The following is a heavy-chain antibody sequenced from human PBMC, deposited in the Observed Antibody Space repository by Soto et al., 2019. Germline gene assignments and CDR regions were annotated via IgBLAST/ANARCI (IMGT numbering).Heavy chain of an antibody. CDR3: ARYSSNWFQTEGMDV. CDR1: GGSISTYY. J-gene: IGHJ6*02. V-gene: IGHV4-4*07. CDR2: IDTSGNT. Sequence: SETLSLTCTVSGGSISTYYWSWIRQPAGKGLEWIGRIDTSGNTNYSPSLKSRVTMSVDTSKKQFSLKLTSVTAADTAVYYCARYSSNWFQTEGMDVWGQGTTVTVSS. D-gene: IGHD6-13*01.